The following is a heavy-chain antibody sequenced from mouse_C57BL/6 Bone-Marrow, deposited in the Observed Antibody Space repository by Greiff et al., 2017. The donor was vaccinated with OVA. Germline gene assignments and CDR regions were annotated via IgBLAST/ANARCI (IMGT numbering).Heavy chain of an antibody. D-gene: IGHD1-1*01. CDR2: ISDGGSYT. Sequence: EVQVVESGGGLVKRGGSLKLSCAASGFTFSSYAMSWVRQTPEKRLEWVATISDGGSYTYYPDNVKGRFTISRDNAKNHLYLQLSHLKSEETAMYYCAREGSSPAWFGDWGQGTLVTVSA. CDR1: GFTFSSYA. J-gene: IGHJ3*01. V-gene: IGHV5-4*01. CDR3: AREGSSPAWFGD.